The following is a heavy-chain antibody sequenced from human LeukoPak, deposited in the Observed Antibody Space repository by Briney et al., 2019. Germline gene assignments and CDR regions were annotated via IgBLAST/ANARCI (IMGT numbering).Heavy chain of an antibody. J-gene: IGHJ5*02. CDR1: GYTFTRYY. CDR3: ARRRQGSCFDP. Sequence: ASVKVSCKASGYTFTRYYMHWVRHTPRQRREWMGWINPHSGGTNYAQKFQGRVTMTRDTSISTACMELSRLRSDDTAVYYCARRRQGSCFDPWGQGTLVTVSS. CDR2: INPHSGGT. V-gene: IGHV1-2*02.